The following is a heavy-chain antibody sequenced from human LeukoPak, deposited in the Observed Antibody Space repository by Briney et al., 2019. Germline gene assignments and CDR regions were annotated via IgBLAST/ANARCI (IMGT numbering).Heavy chain of an antibody. CDR2: INWNGGST. V-gene: IGHV3-20*04. J-gene: IGHJ4*02. CDR3: ARGGAFGGVIVKYYFDY. Sequence: PGGSLRLSCAASGFTFDDYGMGWVRQAPGKGLEWVSGINWNGGSTGYADSVKGRFTISRDNAKNSLYLQMNSLRAEDTALYYCARGGAFGGVIVKYYFDYWGQGTLVTVSS. CDR1: GFTFDDYG. D-gene: IGHD3-16*02.